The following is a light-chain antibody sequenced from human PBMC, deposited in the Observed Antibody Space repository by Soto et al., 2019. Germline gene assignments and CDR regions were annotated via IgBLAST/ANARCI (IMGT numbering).Light chain of an antibody. V-gene: IGKV1-27*01. Sequence: DIQMTQSPSSLSASVGDRGTMTCRASQAISNYLAWYQQKPGKVPKLLIYAASTLQSGVPPRFSGSASWTDFTLTISSLQPEDVATYYCQKYNSAPQTFGQGTKLEIK. J-gene: IGKJ2*01. CDR1: QAISNY. CDR2: AAS. CDR3: QKYNSAPQT.